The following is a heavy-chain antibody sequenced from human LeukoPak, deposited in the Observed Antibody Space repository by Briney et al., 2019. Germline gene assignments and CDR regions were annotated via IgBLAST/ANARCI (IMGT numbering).Heavy chain of an antibody. D-gene: IGHD5-12*01. J-gene: IGHJ6*03. CDR3: ARGDSGYEGYYYYYYMDV. CDR2: IYYSGST. V-gene: IGHV4-59*01. Sequence: PSETLSLTCTVSGGSISSYYWSWIRQPPGKGLEWIGYIYYSGSTNYNPSLKSRVTISVDTSKNQFSLKLSSVTAADTAVYYCARGDSGYEGYYYYYYMDVWGKGTTVTVSS. CDR1: GGSISSYY.